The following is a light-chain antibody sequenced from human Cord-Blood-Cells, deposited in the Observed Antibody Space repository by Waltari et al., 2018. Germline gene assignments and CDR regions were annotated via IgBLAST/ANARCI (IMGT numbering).Light chain of an antibody. Sequence: SSELTKDPAVSVVLGQTGRNTCQGDCARCYYASWYQQKPGPAPVLFIYEKNNRPSGNSDRFSGSSSRNTASLTITGAQAEDESDYYCNTRDSSGNHVVFGGGTKLTVL. CDR2: EKN. CDR3: NTRDSSGNHVV. V-gene: IGLV3-19*01. CDR1: CARCYY. J-gene: IGLJ2*01.